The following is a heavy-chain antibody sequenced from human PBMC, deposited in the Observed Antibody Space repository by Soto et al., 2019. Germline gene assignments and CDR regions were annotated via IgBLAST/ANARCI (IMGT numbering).Heavy chain of an antibody. CDR2: ISAESDYK. J-gene: IGHJ6*02. Sequence: EVQLVESGGGLVKPGGSLRLSCAASGLSISNYTVNWVRQAPGKGLEWVSSISAESDYKFYAAALWGHFTISRDNSKNSVYLQMNGLGAEDTAVYFCTRENGFPIGSQYPIYFFYGFDVWGQGTTVTVSS. CDR3: TRENGFPIGSQYPIYFFYGFDV. CDR1: GLSISNYT. D-gene: IGHD2-8*01. V-gene: IGHV3-21*02.